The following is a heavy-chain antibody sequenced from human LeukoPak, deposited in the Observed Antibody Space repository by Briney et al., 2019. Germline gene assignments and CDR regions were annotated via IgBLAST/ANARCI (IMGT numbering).Heavy chain of an antibody. CDR2: IKSDGSST. CDR3: ARGGGGYYGSGSYSSDAFDI. D-gene: IGHD3-10*01. J-gene: IGHJ3*02. Sequence: GGSLRLSCAASGFTFSSYWMHWVRQAPGKGLVWVSRIKSDGSSTSYADSVKGRFTTSRDNANNPLYLKMNSLRAEDTAVYYCARGGGGYYGSGSYSSDAFDIWGQGTMVTVSS. V-gene: IGHV3-74*01. CDR1: GFTFSSYW.